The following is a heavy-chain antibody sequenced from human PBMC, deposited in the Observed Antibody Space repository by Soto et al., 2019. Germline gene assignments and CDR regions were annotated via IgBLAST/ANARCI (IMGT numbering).Heavy chain of an antibody. CDR1: GFTFSSYA. D-gene: IGHD4-17*01. CDR3: AKDQGHYGDFNWFDP. CDR2: ISGSGGST. Sequence: PGGSLRLSCAASGFTFSSYAMGWVRQAPGKGLEWVSAISGSGGSTYYADSVKGRFTISRGNSKNTLYLQMNSLRAEDTAVYYCAKDQGHYGDFNWFDPWGQGTLVTVSS. V-gene: IGHV3-23*01. J-gene: IGHJ5*02.